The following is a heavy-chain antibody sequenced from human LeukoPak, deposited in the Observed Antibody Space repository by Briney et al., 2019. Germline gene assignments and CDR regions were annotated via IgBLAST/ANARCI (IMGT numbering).Heavy chain of an antibody. CDR1: GFTFRSYS. CDR3: ARTLDYSGSGSYNWYYGLDV. D-gene: IGHD3-10*01. CDR2: ISSSSAYI. V-gene: IGHV3-21*01. Sequence: PGGSLRLSCAASGFTFRSYSMNWVRQAPGKGLEWVSSISSSSAYIYYADSVKGRFTISRDNAKNSLYLQMNSLRAEDTAVYYCARTLDYSGSGSYNWYYGLDVWGQGTTVTVSS. J-gene: IGHJ6*02.